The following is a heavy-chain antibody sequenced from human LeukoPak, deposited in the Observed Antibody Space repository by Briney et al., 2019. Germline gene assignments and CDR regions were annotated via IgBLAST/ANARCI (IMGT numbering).Heavy chain of an antibody. V-gene: IGHV3-30*02. J-gene: IGHJ3*02. D-gene: IGHD2-15*01. CDR1: GFTFSSYG. CDR3: ARLKLPSDAFDI. Sequence: PGGSLRLSCAASGFTFSSYGMHWVRQAPGKGLEWVAFIRYDGSNKYYADSVKGRFTISRDNAKNTLYLQMNSLRAEDTAVYYCARLKLPSDAFDIWGQGTMVTVSS. CDR2: IRYDGSNK.